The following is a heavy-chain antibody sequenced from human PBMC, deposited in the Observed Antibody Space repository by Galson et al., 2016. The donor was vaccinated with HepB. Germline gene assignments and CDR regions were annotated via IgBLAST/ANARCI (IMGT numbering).Heavy chain of an antibody. CDR2: IGADGGHT. CDR3: ATGVAGLY. CDR1: GYNLSTYG. J-gene: IGHJ4*02. Sequence: SVKVSCKVSGYNLSTYGISWVRQAPGQGLEWTGWIGADGGHTSYAQKLQGRVTMTTDTFTDTVYIELRSLTSDDTALYYCATGVAGLYWGQGTLVTVSS. D-gene: IGHD6-19*01. V-gene: IGHV1-18*01.